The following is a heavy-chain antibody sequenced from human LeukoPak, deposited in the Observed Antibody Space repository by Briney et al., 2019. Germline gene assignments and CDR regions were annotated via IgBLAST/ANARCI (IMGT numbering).Heavy chain of an antibody. CDR2: IKQDGSEK. V-gene: IGHV3-7*01. Sequence: PGGSLRLSCAASGFTFSSYWMSWVRQAPGKGLEWVANIKQDGSEKYYVDSVKGRFTISRDNAENSLDLQMNSLRVEDTAVYYCERAGTAARLGMGFDSWGQGTLVTVSS. CDR1: GFTFSSYW. CDR3: ERAGTAARLGMGFDS. D-gene: IGHD6-6*01. J-gene: IGHJ4*02.